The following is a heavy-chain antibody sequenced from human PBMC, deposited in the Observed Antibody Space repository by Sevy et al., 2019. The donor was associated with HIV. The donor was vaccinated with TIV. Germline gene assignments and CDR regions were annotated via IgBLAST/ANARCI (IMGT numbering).Heavy chain of an antibody. J-gene: IGHJ6*02. CDR1: GFTLSSYE. CDR3: AREPTVTTRYYGMDV. D-gene: IGHD4-17*01. CDR2: ISSSGSTI. Sequence: GGSLRLSCAASGFTLSSYEMNWVRQAPGKGLEWVSYISSSGSTIYYAYSVKGRFTISRDNAKNSLYLQMNSLRAEDTAVYYCAREPTVTTRYYGMDVWGQGTTVTVSS. V-gene: IGHV3-48*03.